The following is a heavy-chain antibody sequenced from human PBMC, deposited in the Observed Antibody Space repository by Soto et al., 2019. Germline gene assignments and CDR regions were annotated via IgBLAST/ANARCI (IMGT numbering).Heavy chain of an antibody. D-gene: IGHD3-10*01. CDR1: GGXFSGYY. V-gene: IGHV4-34*01. J-gene: IGHJ4*02. Sequence: SETLSLTCAVYGGXFSGYYWSWIRQPPGKGLEWIGEINHSGSTNYNPSLKSRVTISVDTSKNQFSLKLSPVTAADTAVYYCARVMHYGSGSYSRWGQGTPVTVSS. CDR2: INHSGST. CDR3: ARVMHYGSGSYSR.